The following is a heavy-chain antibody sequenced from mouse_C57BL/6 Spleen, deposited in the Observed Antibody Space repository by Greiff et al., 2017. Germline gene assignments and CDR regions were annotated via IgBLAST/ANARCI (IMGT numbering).Heavy chain of an antibody. V-gene: IGHV1-42*01. J-gene: IGHJ4*01. D-gene: IGHD2-10*02. CDR1: GYSFTGYY. CDR2: INPSTGGT. Sequence: VQLKQSGPELVKPGASVKISCKASGYSFTGYYMNWVKQSPEKSLEWIGEINPSTGGTTYNQKFKAKATLTVDKSSSTAYMQLKSLTSEDSAVYYCARKAYDSYYAMDYWGQGTSVTVSS. CDR3: ARKAYDSYYAMDY.